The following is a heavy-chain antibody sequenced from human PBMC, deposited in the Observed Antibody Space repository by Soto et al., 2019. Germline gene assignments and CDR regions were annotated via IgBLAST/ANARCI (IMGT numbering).Heavy chain of an antibody. CDR1: GYAFTSYY. D-gene: IGHD3-16*01. CDR3: ARDTNVALTFHYFGMDV. Sequence: QVQLVQSGAEAKVPGASLKVSCKASGYAFTSYYIHWVRQAPGQGLEWMGIINPDCGSASYPQKYLGRDSLTRDTSTSTVYMEMRRLSSEDSATYYCARDTNVALTFHYFGMDVCCRGTTVIVSS. J-gene: IGHJ6*02. V-gene: IGHV1-46*01. CDR2: INPDCGSA.